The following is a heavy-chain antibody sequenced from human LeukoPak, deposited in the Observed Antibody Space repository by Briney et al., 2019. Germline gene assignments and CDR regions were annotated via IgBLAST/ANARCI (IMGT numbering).Heavy chain of an antibody. CDR1: GASFSGYY. Sequence: PSETLSLTCAVYGASFSGYYWSWIRQPPGKGLEWIGEINHSGSTNYNPSLQSRVTISVDTSKNQFSLKLSSVTAADTAVYYCARDRSGSYSSSYWFDPWGQGTLVTVSS. V-gene: IGHV4-34*01. CDR2: INHSGST. D-gene: IGHD6-6*01. CDR3: ARDRSGSYSSSYWFDP. J-gene: IGHJ5*02.